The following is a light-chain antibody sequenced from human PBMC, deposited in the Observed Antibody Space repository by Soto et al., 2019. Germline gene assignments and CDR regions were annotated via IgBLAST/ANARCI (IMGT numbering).Light chain of an antibody. J-gene: IGKJ5*01. CDR1: KGISNY. CDR2: AAS. V-gene: IGKV1-16*02. Sequence: DIQMTQSPSSLSASVGDRVTITCRASKGISNYLAWFQQKPGKAPQSLIYAASSLQSGVPSKFSGSGSGTDFTLTISSLQPEDFATYYCQQYNSYPITFGQGTRLEIK. CDR3: QQYNSYPIT.